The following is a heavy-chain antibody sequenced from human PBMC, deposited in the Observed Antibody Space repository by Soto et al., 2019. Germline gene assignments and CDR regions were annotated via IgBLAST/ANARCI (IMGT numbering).Heavy chain of an antibody. D-gene: IGHD3-10*01. CDR1: GFTFISYA. J-gene: IGHJ6*02. CDR3: ARSRHGSGSYTHFYYGLDV. Sequence: QVQLVESGGGVVQPGRSLRLSCAASGFTFISYAMHWVRQAPGKGLEWVAVIYFDGSTEYYADSVKGRFTIYRDNSKNTEYLQMNSLRSEDTAVYYCARSRHGSGSYTHFYYGLDVWGQGTTVTVSS. V-gene: IGHV3-30-3*01. CDR2: IYFDGSTE.